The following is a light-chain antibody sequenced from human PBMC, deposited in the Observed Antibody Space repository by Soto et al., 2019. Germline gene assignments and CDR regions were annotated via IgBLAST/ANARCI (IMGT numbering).Light chain of an antibody. CDR1: TSDVGRYNY. V-gene: IGLV2-14*01. CDR2: DVS. Sequence: QSALTQPASVSGSPGQSITISCTGTTSDVGRYNYVSWYQQHPGKAPKLIIYDVSNRPSGVSNPFSGSKSGNTASLTISGLQTEDEADYYCNSYTSSSTYVFGTGTKVTVL. CDR3: NSYTSSSTYV. J-gene: IGLJ1*01.